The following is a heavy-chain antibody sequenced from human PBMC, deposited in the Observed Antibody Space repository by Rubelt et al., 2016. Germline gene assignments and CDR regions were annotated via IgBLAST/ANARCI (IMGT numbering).Heavy chain of an antibody. D-gene: IGHD3-10*01. CDR1: GGSISSHY. CDR2: IYYSGSN. V-gene: IGHV4-59*11. Sequence: QVQLQESGPGLVKPSETLSLTCTVSGGSISSHYWSWIRQSPGTGLEWIGYIYYSGSNNYNPSLKSRVTISADTSKNQFSLKLTSGTAADTAVYYCVRDGLSSGIDHWGQGTLVTVSS. J-gene: IGHJ4*02. CDR3: VRDGLSSGIDH.